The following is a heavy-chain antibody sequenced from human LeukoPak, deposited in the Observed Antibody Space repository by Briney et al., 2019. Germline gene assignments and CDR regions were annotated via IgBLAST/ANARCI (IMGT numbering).Heavy chain of an antibody. CDR1: GGSISSSNW. V-gene: IGHV4-4*02. Sequence: PSGTLSLTCAVSGGSISSSNWWSWVRQPPGKGLEWIGEIYHSGSTNYNPSLKSRVTISVDKSKNQFSLKLSSVTAADTAVYYCARDRGMIVVVKGRDAFDIWGQGTMVTVSS. CDR2: IYHSGST. D-gene: IGHD3-22*01. CDR3: ARDRGMIVVVKGRDAFDI. J-gene: IGHJ3*02.